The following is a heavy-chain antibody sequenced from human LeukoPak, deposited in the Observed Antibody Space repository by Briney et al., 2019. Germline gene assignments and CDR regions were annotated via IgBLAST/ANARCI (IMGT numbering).Heavy chain of an antibody. CDR1: GFTFSSYE. J-gene: IGHJ4*02. V-gene: IGHV3-48*03. CDR2: ISSSGSTI. D-gene: IGHD3-22*01. Sequence: PGGSLRLSCAASGFTFSSYEMNWVRQAPGKGLEWVSYISSSGSTIYYADSVKGRFTISRDNSKNTLYLQMNSLRAEDTAVYYCAKGGVGGYYESSGYKSWGQGTLVTVSS. CDR3: AKGGVGGYYESSGYKS.